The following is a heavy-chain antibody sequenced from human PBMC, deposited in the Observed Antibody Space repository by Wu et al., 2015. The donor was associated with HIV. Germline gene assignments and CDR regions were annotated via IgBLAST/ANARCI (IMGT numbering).Heavy chain of an antibody. CDR1: GGTFSSYA. CDR3: ARNTGEQLWLLLNYYGMDV. V-gene: IGHV1-69*05. J-gene: IGHJ6*02. Sequence: QVQLVQSGAEVKKPGSSVKVSCKASGGTFSSYAISWVRQAPGQGLEWMGGIIPIFGTANYAQKFQGKSHDYHERIQRAQPLHGGAESSPEILRTPAVYYCARNTGEQLWLLLNYYGMDVLGPRDHGHRLL. D-gene: IGHD5-18*01. CDR2: IIPIFGTA.